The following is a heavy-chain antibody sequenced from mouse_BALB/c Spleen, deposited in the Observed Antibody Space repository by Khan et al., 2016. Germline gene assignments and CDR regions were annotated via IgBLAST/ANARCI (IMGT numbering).Heavy chain of an antibody. CDR3: ARKNYGRSWYFDV. Sequence: EVQLQESGPGLVKPSQSLSLTCSVTGYSITSGYYWNWIRQFPGNKLEWMGYISYDGSNNYNPSLKNRISITRDTSKNQFFLKLNSVTTEETATYYCARKNYGRSWYFDVWGAGTTVTVSS. D-gene: IGHD1-1*01. V-gene: IGHV3-6*02. CDR1: GYSITSGYY. CDR2: ISYDGSN. J-gene: IGHJ1*01.